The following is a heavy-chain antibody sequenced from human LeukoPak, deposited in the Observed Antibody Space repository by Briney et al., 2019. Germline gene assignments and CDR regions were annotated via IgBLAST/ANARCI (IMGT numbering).Heavy chain of an antibody. CDR3: ARATIFGVITLDY. D-gene: IGHD3-3*01. J-gene: IGHJ4*02. CDR1: GGSISSGDYY. CDR2: ISYSGTT. V-gene: IGHV4-30-4*08. Sequence: SETLSLTCTVSGGSISSGDYYWSWIHQPPGKGLEWIGYISYSGTTYYNPSLKSRVTISLDTSKIQFSLQVSSVTPADTAVYYCARATIFGVITLDYWGRGTLVTVSS.